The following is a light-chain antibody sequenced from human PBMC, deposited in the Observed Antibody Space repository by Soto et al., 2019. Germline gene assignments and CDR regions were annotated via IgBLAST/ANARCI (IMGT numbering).Light chain of an antibody. CDR2: DVS. CDR1: SSDVGGYNS. V-gene: IGLV2-14*03. J-gene: IGLJ1*01. Sequence: QSALTQPASVSGSPGQSITISCTGASSDVGGYNSVSWYQLHPGKAPKLMIYDVSNRPSGVSNRFSGSKSGNTASLTISGLQAEDEADYYCNSYTSGYPVFGTGTKITVL. CDR3: NSYTSGYPV.